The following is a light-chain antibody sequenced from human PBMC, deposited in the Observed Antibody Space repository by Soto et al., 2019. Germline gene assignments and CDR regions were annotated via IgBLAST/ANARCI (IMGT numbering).Light chain of an antibody. CDR2: DVA. J-gene: IGLJ1*01. CDR1: SSDVGGSNF. V-gene: IGLV2-14*03. CDR3: VSCTSSTTYV. Sequence: QSALTQPASVSASPGQSITISCTGTSSDVGGSNFVSWYQQHPGKPPKLIIYDVATRPSGVSNRFSGSKSGSTASLIISRLQTEDEADYYCVSCTSSTTYVFGSGTKLTVL.